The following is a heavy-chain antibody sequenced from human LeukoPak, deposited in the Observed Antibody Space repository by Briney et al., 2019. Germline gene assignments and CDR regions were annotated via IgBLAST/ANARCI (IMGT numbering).Heavy chain of an antibody. V-gene: IGHV1-46*01. CDR3: ARGAPTTRIRAGRFDY. Sequence: GASVKVSCKAFGYSLTNYYVHWVRQAPGQGLEWMGEINPSGGSTSYAQKFQGRITVTRDTYTNTVYMDLSSLRSEDTATYYCARGAPTTRIRAGRFDYWGQGSLLTVAS. CDR1: GYSLTNYY. D-gene: IGHD1-14*01. J-gene: IGHJ4*02. CDR2: INPSGGST.